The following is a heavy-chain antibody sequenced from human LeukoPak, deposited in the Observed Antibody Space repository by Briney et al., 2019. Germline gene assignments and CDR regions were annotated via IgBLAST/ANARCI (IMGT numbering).Heavy chain of an antibody. CDR2: ISYDGSNK. CDR3: AKDRWLPFDY. J-gene: IGHJ4*02. D-gene: IGHD6-19*01. Sequence: GRFLRLSCAASGFTFSSYAMHWVRQAPGKGLEWVAVISYDGSNKYYADSVKGRFTISRDNSKNTLYLQMNSLRAEDTAVYYCAKDRWLPFDYWGQGTLVTVSS. V-gene: IGHV3-30-3*01. CDR1: GFTFSSYA.